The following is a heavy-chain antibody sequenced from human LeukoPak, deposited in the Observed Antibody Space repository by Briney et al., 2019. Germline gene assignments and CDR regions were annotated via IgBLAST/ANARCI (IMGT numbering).Heavy chain of an antibody. D-gene: IGHD6-13*01. V-gene: IGHV2-5*02. J-gene: IGHJ4*02. CDR1: GFSLSTNGVG. CDR3: AHRLTGYNSNGYHGYFDY. CDR2: IYWDDDK. Sequence: SGPTLVKPTQTLTLTCTFSGFSLSTNGVGVGWIRQPPGEALEWLTLIYWDDDKRYNPSLKSRLTVTKDISKNQVVLTLTNMDPVDTATYYCAHRLTGYNSNGYHGYFDYWGQGTLVTVSS.